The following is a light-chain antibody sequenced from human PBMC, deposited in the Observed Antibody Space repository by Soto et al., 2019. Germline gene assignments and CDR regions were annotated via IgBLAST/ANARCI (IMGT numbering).Light chain of an antibody. CDR1: SSDVGGYNY. CDR2: DVS. CDR3: SSYTSSSHRVV. V-gene: IGLV2-14*01. Sequence: QSALTQPASVSGSPGQSITISCTGTSSDVGGYNYVSWYQQHPGKAPKLMIYDVSNRPSGVSNRFSGSMSGNTASLTISGLHAMVEADYYCSSYTSSSHRVVFGGGTKLTVL. J-gene: IGLJ2*01.